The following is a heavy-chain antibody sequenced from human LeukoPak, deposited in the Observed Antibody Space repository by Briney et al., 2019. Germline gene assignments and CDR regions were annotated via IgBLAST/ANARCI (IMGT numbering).Heavy chain of an antibody. V-gene: IGHV3-30*02. Sequence: PGGSLRLSCAASGFTFSGSAMHWVRQAPGKGLEWVAFIRYDGSNKYYADSVKGRFTISRDNSKNTLYLQMNSLRAEDTAVYYCAKVGQTYYDFWSGYYPDYWGQGTLVTVSS. J-gene: IGHJ4*02. CDR1: GFTFSGSA. CDR3: AKVGQTYYDFWSGYYPDY. D-gene: IGHD3-3*01. CDR2: IRYDGSNK.